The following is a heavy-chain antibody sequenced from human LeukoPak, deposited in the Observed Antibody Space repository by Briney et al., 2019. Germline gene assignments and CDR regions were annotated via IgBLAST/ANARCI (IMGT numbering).Heavy chain of an antibody. D-gene: IGHD4-11*01. CDR2: IYYSGST. J-gene: IGHJ4*02. CDR3: ARESHDYSNYALDY. Sequence: SETLSLTCTVSGGSISRYYWSWIRQPPGKGLEWIGNIYYSGSTNYNPSLKSRVTISVDTSKNQFSLKLSSVTAADTAVYYCARESHDYSNYALDYWGQGTLVTVSS. V-gene: IGHV4-59*01. CDR1: GGSISRYY.